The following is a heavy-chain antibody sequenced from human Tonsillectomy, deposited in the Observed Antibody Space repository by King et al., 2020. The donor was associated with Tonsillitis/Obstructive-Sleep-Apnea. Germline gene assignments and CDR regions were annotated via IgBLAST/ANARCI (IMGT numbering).Heavy chain of an antibody. D-gene: IGHD2-2*01. CDR1: GFTFTNAW. Sequence: EVQLVESGGGLVKPGGSLRLSCAASGFTFTNAWMSWVRQAPGKGREWVGRIKIKTDGGTTDYAAPVKGRFTISRDDSKNTLYLQMNSLNTEDTAVYYCTTRYCSSTSCLTFFDYWGQGTLVTVSS. CDR2: IKIKTDGGTT. V-gene: IGHV3-15*01. CDR3: TTRYCSSTSCLTFFDY. J-gene: IGHJ4*02.